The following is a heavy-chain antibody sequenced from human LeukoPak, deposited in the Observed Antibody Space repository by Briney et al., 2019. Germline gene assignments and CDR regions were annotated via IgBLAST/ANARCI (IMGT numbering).Heavy chain of an antibody. J-gene: IGHJ4*01. CDR2: IFADGSTT. CDR3: ARELPREVTLDY. V-gene: IGHV3-74*01. Sequence: PGGALRLSCVASEFTFFSYGMQWVRQAPGKGLVWVSRIFADGSTTSYADSVKGRFTISRDNAKNTLYLQMNSLRAEDTAVYYCARELPREVTLDYWGQGTLVTVSP. D-gene: IGHD2-21*02. CDR1: EFTFFSYG.